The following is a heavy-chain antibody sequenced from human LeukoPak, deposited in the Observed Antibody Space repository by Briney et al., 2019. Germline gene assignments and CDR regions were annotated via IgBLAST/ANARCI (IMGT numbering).Heavy chain of an antibody. CDR3: AILNRVEWELGE. Sequence: PGGSLRLSCAASGFTFSTYFMSWVRQAPGKGLEWVSTIGGGGAATYYADSVKGRFTISRDDSKNAFFLQMNSLRPEDTAVYYCAILNRVEWELGEGGQGTLVTVSP. CDR1: GFTFSTYF. CDR2: IGGGGAAT. V-gene: IGHV3-23*01. J-gene: IGHJ4*02. D-gene: IGHD1-26*01.